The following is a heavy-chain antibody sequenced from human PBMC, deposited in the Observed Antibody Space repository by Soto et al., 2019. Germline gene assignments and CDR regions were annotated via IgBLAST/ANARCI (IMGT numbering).Heavy chain of an antibody. D-gene: IGHD6-19*01. Sequence: GGSRRLSCAASGFTFSSYWMHWVRQAPGKGLVWVSRINSDGSSTSYADSVKGRFTISRDNAKNTLYLQMNSLRAEDTAVYYCARDPPLVGSSGWYYFDYWGQGTLVTVSS. CDR3: ARDPPLVGSSGWYYFDY. J-gene: IGHJ4*02. V-gene: IGHV3-74*01. CDR1: GFTFSSYW. CDR2: INSDGSST.